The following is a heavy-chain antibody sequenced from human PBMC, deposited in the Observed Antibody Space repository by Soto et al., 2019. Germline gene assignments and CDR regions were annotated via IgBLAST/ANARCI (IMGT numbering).Heavy chain of an antibody. Sequence: ASVKVSCKASGYTFTIYGISCVLQSPLQGLEWMGWISAYNGNTNYAQKLQGRVTMTTDTSTSTAYMELRSLRSDDTAVYYCARDREYSYGLGWFDPWGQGTLVTVSS. J-gene: IGHJ5*02. V-gene: IGHV1-18*04. CDR3: ARDREYSYGLGWFDP. CDR2: ISAYNGNT. CDR1: GYTFTIYG. D-gene: IGHD5-18*01.